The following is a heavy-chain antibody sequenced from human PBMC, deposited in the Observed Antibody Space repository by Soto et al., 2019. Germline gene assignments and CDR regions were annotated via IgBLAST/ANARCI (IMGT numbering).Heavy chain of an antibody. Sequence: GGSLRLSCTASGFDFRSYGIHWVRQAPGRGLEWVAAASYDGSETYYADSAKGRFTVSKEISKNTAFLQMNALRHEDTAVYFCVRDSGWPILNFDSWGQGTLVTVSS. J-gene: IGHJ4*02. D-gene: IGHD3-10*01. CDR3: VRDSGWPILNFDS. CDR2: ASYDGSET. CDR1: GFDFRSYG. V-gene: IGHV3-30*03.